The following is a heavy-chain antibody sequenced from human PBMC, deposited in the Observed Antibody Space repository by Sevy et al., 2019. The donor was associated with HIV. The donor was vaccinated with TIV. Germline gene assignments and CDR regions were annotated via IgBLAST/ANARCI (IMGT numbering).Heavy chain of an antibody. CDR3: ARLNWNDGYYYGMDV. CDR2: IYPGDSDT. J-gene: IGHJ6*02. Sequence: GESLKISCKGSGYSFTSYWIGWVRQMPGKGLEWMGIIYPGDSDTRYSPSFQGQVTISADKSISTAYLQWSSLKASDTAMYYCARLNWNDGYYYGMDVWGQRTTVTVSS. CDR1: GYSFTSYW. D-gene: IGHD1-1*01. V-gene: IGHV5-51*01.